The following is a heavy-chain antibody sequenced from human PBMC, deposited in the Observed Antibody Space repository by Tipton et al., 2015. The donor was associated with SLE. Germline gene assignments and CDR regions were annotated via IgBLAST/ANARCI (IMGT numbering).Heavy chain of an antibody. D-gene: IGHD2-21*01. CDR1: GFTFSSYA. J-gene: IGHJ4*02. CDR3: AKDAGTGVVVVIAPDY. CDR2: ISGSGGST. Sequence: SLRLSCAASGFTFSSYAMSWVRQAPGKGLEWVSAISGSGGSTYYADSVKGRFTISRDNSKNTLYLQMNSLRAEDTAVYYCAKDAGTGVVVVIAPDYWGQGTLVTVSS. V-gene: IGHV3-23*01.